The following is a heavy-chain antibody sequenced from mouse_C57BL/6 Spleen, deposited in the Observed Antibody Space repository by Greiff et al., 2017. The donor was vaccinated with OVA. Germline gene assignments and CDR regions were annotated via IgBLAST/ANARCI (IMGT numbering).Heavy chain of an antibody. CDR3: AREDYDYDEKGHFDH. CDR1: GYTFTDYY. CDR2: INPNNGGT. J-gene: IGHJ2*01. Sequence: EVQLQQSGPELVKPGASVKISCKASGYTFTDYYMNWVKQSHGKSLEWIGDINPNNGGTSYNQKFKGKATLTVDKSSSTAYMELRSLTSEDSAVYYCAREDYDYDEKGHFDHWGQGTTLTVSS. D-gene: IGHD2-4*01. V-gene: IGHV1-26*01.